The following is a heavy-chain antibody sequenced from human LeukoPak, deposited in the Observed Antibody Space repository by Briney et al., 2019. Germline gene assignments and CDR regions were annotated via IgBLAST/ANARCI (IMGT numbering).Heavy chain of an antibody. CDR1: GVSVTTSGYY. V-gene: IGHV4-39*01. CDR3: AKHNDYASLMDV. J-gene: IGHJ6*02. Sequence: SETLSLTCTVFGVSVTTSGYYGAWIRQPPGRGLEWIGSISYSGITYYKPSLRGRVTISGDTAKNQFSLKLSSVTAADTAVYYCAKHNDYASLMDVWGQGTTVTVSS. CDR2: ISYSGIT. D-gene: IGHD2-2*01.